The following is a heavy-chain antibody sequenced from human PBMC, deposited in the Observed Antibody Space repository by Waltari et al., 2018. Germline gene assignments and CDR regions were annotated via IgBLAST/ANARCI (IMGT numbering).Heavy chain of an antibody. J-gene: IGHJ4*02. CDR2: VLVSGRT. V-gene: IGHV4-4*02. CDR1: GDSMNYW. Sequence: QLQLQESGPGLVTPSGTLYLVCAVSGDSMNYWWSWVRQPPGKGLEWIGQVLVSGRTNYKPSFASRVTISLDTSTHQFALKMTSATAADTALYYCARDRGRGLYLDTWGQGILVTVSP. CDR3: ARDRGRGLYLDT. D-gene: IGHD2-15*01.